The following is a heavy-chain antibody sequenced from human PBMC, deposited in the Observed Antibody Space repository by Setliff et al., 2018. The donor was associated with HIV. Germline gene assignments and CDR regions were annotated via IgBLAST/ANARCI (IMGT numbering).Heavy chain of an antibody. CDR2: IIPIFGTA. J-gene: IGHJ3*01. Sequence: ASVKVSCKASGGTFSDYTVNWVRQAPGQGLEWMGGIIPIFGTANYAQKFQGRVTMTRDTSTSTVYMELSSLRSEDTAVYYCARGQASNDYGVSFWGQGTMVTVSS. D-gene: IGHD4-17*01. CDR1: GGTFSDYT. V-gene: IGHV1-69*05. CDR3: ARGQASNDYGVSF.